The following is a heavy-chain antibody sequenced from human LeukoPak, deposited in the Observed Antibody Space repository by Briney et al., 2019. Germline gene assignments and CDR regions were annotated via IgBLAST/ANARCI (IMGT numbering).Heavy chain of an antibody. V-gene: IGHV4-61*08. CDR3: ARGGATTVTDHWYNWFDP. J-gene: IGHJ5*02. Sequence: SETLSLTCTVSGGSISNLDYYWTWIRQPPGKGLEWIGCIYYSGSTNYNPSLKSRVTISVDTSKNQFSLKLSSVTAADTAVYYCARGGATTVTDHWYNWFDPWGQGTLVTVSS. CDR2: IYYSGST. D-gene: IGHD4-17*01. CDR1: GGSISNLDYY.